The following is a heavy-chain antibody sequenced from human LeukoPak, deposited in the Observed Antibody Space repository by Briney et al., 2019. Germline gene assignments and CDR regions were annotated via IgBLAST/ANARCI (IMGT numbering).Heavy chain of an antibody. CDR1: GFSFSIYS. Sequence: GGSPRLSCRASGFSFSIYSMNWVRQAPGKGPEWVSVIRAEGAPTYYADSVKGRFTISRDNSKNMLYLQMNSLRAEDTATYYCVKDGHCRDSICATKIVVAGYLDHWGQGTQVTVSA. CDR2: IRAEGAPT. J-gene: IGHJ4*02. CDR3: VKDGHCRDSICATKIVVAGYLDH. D-gene: IGHD6-19*01. V-gene: IGHV3-23*01.